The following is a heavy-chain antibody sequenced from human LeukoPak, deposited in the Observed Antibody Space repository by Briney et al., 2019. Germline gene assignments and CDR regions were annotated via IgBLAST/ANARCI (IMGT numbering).Heavy chain of an antibody. CDR1: GFTFDDYA. Sequence: PGRSLRLSCAASGFTFDDYAMHWVRQAPGKGLEWVSGISWNSGSIGYADSVKGRFTISRDNSKNTLYLQMGSLRAEDMAVYYCARGGYDFWSGYYPYYYYGMDVWGQGTTVTVSS. CDR2: ISWNSGSI. V-gene: IGHV3-9*03. J-gene: IGHJ6*02. D-gene: IGHD3-3*01. CDR3: ARGGYDFWSGYYPYYYYGMDV.